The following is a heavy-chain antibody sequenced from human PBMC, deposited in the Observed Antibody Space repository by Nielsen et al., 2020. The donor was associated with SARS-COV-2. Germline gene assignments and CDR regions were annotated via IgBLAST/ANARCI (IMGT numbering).Heavy chain of an antibody. J-gene: IGHJ4*02. D-gene: IGHD6-13*01. V-gene: IGHV3-23*01. CDR1: GFTFSDYA. CDR2: IKTNGGIT. CDR3: ARDRNIAATDPFFDY. Sequence: GESLKISCAASGFTFSDYAMAWVRQAPGKGLEWVSVIKTNGGITYYADSVKGRCTISRDNSKNTLYLQMNSLRVEDTAVYYCARDRNIAATDPFFDYWGRGTLVTVSS.